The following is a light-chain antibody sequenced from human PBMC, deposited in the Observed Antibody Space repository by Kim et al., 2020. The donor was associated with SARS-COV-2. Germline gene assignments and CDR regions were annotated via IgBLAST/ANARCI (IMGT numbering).Light chain of an antibody. V-gene: IGLV2-23*01. J-gene: IGLJ3*02. CDR3: CSYAGSSTWV. CDR1: SSDVGRYNL. CDR2: EGS. Sequence: GQSITISCTGTSSDVGRYNLVSWYQQPPGKAPKLMIDEGSKRPSGVSNRFSGSKSGNTSSLTISGLQAEDEADYYCCSYAGSSTWVFGGGTKLTVL.